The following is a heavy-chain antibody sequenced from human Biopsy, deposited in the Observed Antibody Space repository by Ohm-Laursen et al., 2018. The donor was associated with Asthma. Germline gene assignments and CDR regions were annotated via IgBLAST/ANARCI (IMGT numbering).Heavy chain of an antibody. J-gene: IGHJ4*02. Sequence: SDTLSLTCTASGVSISSDYWSWIRQPPGKGLEWIGHIYYSGSTNYQPSLKSRVTISVDTSKNQFSLKLRSVTAADAAVYYCARGISRVTGLFDHFDSWGQGTLVTVS. D-gene: IGHD2-21*02. CDR3: ARGISRVTGLFDHFDS. CDR1: GVSISSDY. CDR2: IYYSGST. V-gene: IGHV4-59*07.